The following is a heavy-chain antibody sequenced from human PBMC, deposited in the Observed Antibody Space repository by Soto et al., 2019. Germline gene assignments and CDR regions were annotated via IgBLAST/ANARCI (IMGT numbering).Heavy chain of an antibody. Sequence: PSETLSLTCSVSGYSVTSSDYYWAWIRQPPGKGLEWIGSMFYSGLTYYNPSLKSRVTLSVDTSKNQFSVRLYSVTAADTAVYYCAPLSVSLSGPYGIHVWGQGTTVTV. CDR1: GYSVTSSDYY. D-gene: IGHD2-15*01. J-gene: IGHJ6*02. CDR3: APLSVSLSGPYGIHV. V-gene: IGHV4-39*01. CDR2: MFYSGLT.